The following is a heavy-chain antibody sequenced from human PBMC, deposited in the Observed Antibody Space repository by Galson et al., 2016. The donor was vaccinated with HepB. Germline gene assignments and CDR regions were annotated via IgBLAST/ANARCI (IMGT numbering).Heavy chain of an antibody. CDR3: VKDMISSGSYYGFDL. D-gene: IGHD1-26*01. Sequence: SLRLSCAASGFTFNDYAMHWVRQAPGKGLEWVSGITWSSRSIDYADSVKGRFTISRDNAQNSMYLEMNSLRVEDTALYYCVKDMISSGSYYGFDLWGQGTLVTVSS. CDR2: ITWSSRSI. J-gene: IGHJ5*02. V-gene: IGHV3-9*01. CDR1: GFTFNDYA.